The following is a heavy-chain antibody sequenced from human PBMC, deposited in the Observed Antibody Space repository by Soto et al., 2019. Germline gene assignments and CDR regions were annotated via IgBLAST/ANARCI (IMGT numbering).Heavy chain of an antibody. CDR3: ARTRDCSSTSCTYYLYYYGMDV. CDR2: IIPIFGTA. CDR1: GGTFSSYA. D-gene: IGHD2-2*01. Sequence: SVKVSCKASGGTFSSYAISWVRQAPGQGLEWMGGIIPIFGTANYAQKFQGRVTITADESTSTAYMELSSLRSEDTAVYYCARTRDCSSTSCTYYLYYYGMDVWGQGTTVTVSS. J-gene: IGHJ6*02. V-gene: IGHV1-69*13.